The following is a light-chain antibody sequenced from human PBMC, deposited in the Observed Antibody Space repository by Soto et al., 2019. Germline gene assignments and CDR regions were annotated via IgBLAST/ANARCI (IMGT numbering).Light chain of an antibody. CDR2: GAS. CDR3: QQRHMWPIT. V-gene: IGKV3-15*01. CDR1: QNVSSN. Sequence: DIVMTQSPATLSVSPGERATLSCRASQNVSSNLAWYQQKPGQAPRLLIYGASTMATGIPAKFSGSGSGTDFTLTISRLEPEDSAVYYCQQRHMWPITFGQGTRLEIK. J-gene: IGKJ5*01.